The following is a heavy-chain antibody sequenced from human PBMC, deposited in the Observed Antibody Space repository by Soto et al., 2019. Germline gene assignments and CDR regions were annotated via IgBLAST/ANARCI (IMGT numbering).Heavy chain of an antibody. CDR2: ISAYNGNT. CDR3: ARSLIQLWTHNWFDP. J-gene: IGHJ5*02. Sequence: QVQLVQSGAEVKKPGASVKVSCKASGYTFTSYGISWVRQAPGQGLEWMGWISAYNGNTNYAQKLQGRVTMTTDTSTSTAYIELRSLRSDHTAVYYCARSLIQLWTHNWFDPWGQGTLVTVSS. CDR1: GYTFTSYG. V-gene: IGHV1-18*01. D-gene: IGHD5-18*01.